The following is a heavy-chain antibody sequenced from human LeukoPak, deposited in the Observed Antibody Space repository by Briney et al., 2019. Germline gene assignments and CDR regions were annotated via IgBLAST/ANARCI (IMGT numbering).Heavy chain of an antibody. CDR2: IKQDGSEK. Sequence: GGSLRLSCAASGFTVSSNWMSWVRQAPRKWLEWVANIKQDGSEKYYVDSVKGRFTISRDDAKNSLYLQMNSLRAEDTAVYYCARDRGSVYRSDYFDYWGQGTLVTVSS. V-gene: IGHV3-7*01. D-gene: IGHD3-16*02. J-gene: IGHJ4*02. CDR1: GFTVSSNW. CDR3: ARDRGSVYRSDYFDY.